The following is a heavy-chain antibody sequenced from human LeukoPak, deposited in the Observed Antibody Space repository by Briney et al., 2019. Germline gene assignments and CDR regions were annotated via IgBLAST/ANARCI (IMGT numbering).Heavy chain of an antibody. Sequence: GGSLRLSCAASGFTFSDYYMSWIRQAPGKGLEWVSYISSSGSTIYYADSVKGRFTISRDNAKNSLYLQMNSLRAEDTAVYYCASATLDYYDSSGYFDYWGQGTLVTVSS. V-gene: IGHV3-11*04. CDR3: ASATLDYYDSSGYFDY. J-gene: IGHJ4*02. CDR2: ISSSGSTI. CDR1: GFTFSDYY. D-gene: IGHD3-22*01.